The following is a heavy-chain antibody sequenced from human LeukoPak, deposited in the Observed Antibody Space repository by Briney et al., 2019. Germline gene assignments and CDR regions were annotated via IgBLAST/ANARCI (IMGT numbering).Heavy chain of an antibody. Sequence: GGSLRLSCAASGFTFSSYGMHWVRQAPGKGLECVAVISYDGNNKYYADSVKGRFTISRDNSKNTLYLQMNSLRAEDTAVYYCAKDRGGWGQGTLVTVSS. V-gene: IGHV3-30*18. D-gene: IGHD3-16*01. CDR3: AKDRGG. J-gene: IGHJ4*02. CDR1: GFTFSSYG. CDR2: ISYDGNNK.